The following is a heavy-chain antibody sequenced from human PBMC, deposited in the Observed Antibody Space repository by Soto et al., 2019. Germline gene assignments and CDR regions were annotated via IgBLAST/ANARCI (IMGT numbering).Heavy chain of an antibody. CDR3: ARLNRDEVGYGLDV. CDR2: IHYKGSS. V-gene: IGHV4-59*07. Sequence: PXDTLSRPCRDSGGSISDNSWSWIRQPPKKGPEWIGYIHYKGSSIYNPSLKCRVTISVDTSKNQLPLNLNSVTAADTAVYHCARLNRDEVGYGLDVWGHGTLVTVSS. J-gene: IGHJ3*01. CDR1: GGSISDNS. D-gene: IGHD3-10*01.